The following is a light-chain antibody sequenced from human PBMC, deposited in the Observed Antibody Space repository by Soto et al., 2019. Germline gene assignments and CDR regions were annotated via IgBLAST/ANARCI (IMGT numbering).Light chain of an antibody. J-gene: IGKJ2*01. CDR2: GAS. Sequence: EIVMTQSPATLSVSPGDRATLSCRPSQSVRSYLAWYQQKPGQSPRLLISGASTRATGFPARFSGSGSGTEFTLTISNLQSEDFAVYYCQQYNNWPYTFGQGTKLEIK. CDR1: QSVRSY. V-gene: IGKV3-15*01. CDR3: QQYNNWPYT.